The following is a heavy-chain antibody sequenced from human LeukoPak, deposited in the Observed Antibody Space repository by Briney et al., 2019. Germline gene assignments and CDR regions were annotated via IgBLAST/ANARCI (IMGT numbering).Heavy chain of an antibody. Sequence: SETLSLTCAVSGGSISSSNWWSWVRQPPGKGLEWIGEINHSGSTNSNPSLKSRVTISLDTSKNQFSLKLRSVTAADTAVYYCARGKRGREVGYTYGLRPYYYYYYMDVWGKGTTVTVSS. D-gene: IGHD5-18*01. CDR3: ARGKRGREVGYTYGLRPYYYYYYMDV. V-gene: IGHV4-4*02. CDR2: INHSGST. CDR1: GGSISSSNW. J-gene: IGHJ6*03.